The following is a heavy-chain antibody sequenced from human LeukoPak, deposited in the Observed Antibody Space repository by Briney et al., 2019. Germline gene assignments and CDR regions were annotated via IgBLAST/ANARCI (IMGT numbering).Heavy chain of an antibody. Sequence: SETLSLTRTVSGGSISSYYWSWIRQPAGKGLEWIGRIYTSGSTNYNPSLKSRVTMSVDTSKNQFSLKLSSVTAADTAVYYCAREGYYYDSSGYYSLFDYWGQGTLVTVSS. CDR1: GGSISSYY. CDR2: IYTSGST. V-gene: IGHV4-4*07. CDR3: AREGYYYDSSGYYSLFDY. D-gene: IGHD3-22*01. J-gene: IGHJ4*02.